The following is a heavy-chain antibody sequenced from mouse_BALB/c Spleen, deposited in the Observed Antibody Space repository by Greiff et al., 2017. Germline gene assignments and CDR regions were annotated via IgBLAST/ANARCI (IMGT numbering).Heavy chain of an antibody. D-gene: IGHD1-1*01. V-gene: IGHV7-3*02. CDR1: GFTFTDYY. CDR3: ARRYGSSFDY. CDR2: IRNKANGYTT. J-gene: IGHJ2*01. Sequence: EVQLVESGGGLVQPGGSLRLSCATSGFTFTDYYMSWVRQPPGKALEWLGFIRNKANGYTTEYSASVKGRFTISRDNSQSILYLQMNTLRAEDSATYYCARRYGSSFDYWGQGTTLTVSS.